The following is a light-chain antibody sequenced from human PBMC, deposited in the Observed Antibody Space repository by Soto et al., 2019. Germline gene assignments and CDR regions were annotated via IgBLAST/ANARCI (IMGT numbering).Light chain of an antibody. J-gene: IGKJ2*01. CDR3: QQSSNWPPYT. CDR1: QSVSSY. CDR2: DAS. Sequence: EIVLTQSPATLSLSPGERATLSCRASQSVSSYLAWYQQKPGQAPRLLIYDASNRATGIPARFSGSGSGTDFTLTISRRATEDSAVYYCQQSSNWPPYTFGQGTKLEIK. V-gene: IGKV3-11*01.